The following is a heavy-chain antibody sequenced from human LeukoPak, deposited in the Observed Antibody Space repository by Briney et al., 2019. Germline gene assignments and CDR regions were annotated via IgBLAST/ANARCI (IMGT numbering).Heavy chain of an antibody. CDR2: ISSSSSYI. V-gene: IGHV3-21*01. J-gene: IGHJ4*02. CDR3: ASSSPAYYGNNAIDY. D-gene: IGHD3-22*01. Sequence: PGGSLRLSCAASGFTFSSYSMNWVRQAPGKGLEWVSSISSSSSYIYYADSVKGRFTISRDNAKNSLYLQMNNLRAEDTAVYYCASSSPAYYGNNAIDYWGQGTLVTVSS. CDR1: GFTFSSYS.